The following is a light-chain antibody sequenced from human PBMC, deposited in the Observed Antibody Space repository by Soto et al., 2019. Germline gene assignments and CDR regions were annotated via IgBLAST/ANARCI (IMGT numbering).Light chain of an antibody. V-gene: IGKV3-15*01. CDR2: GAS. Sequence: EIVMTQSPATLSVSPGEGSTVSLSVSQSVSSNLAWYQQKPGQAPRLLIYGASTRATGIPARFSGSGSGTEFTLTISSLQSEDFAVYYCQQYNNWPPITFGQGTRLEIK. CDR1: QSVSSN. CDR3: QQYNNWPPIT. J-gene: IGKJ5*01.